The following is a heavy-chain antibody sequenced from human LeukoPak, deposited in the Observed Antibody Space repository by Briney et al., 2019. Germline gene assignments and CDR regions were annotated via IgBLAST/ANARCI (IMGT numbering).Heavy chain of an antibody. CDR3: ARASGGSWLVWYYYYMDV. D-gene: IGHD6-19*01. V-gene: IGHV3-7*01. CDR1: GFTFSSYW. J-gene: IGHJ6*03. CDR2: IKQDGSEK. Sequence: GGSLRLSCAASGFTFSSYWMSWVRQAPGKGLEWVANIKQDGSEKYYVYSVKGRFTISRDNAKNSLYLQMNSLTAEDTAVYYCARASGGSWLVWYYYYMDVWGKGTTVSVS.